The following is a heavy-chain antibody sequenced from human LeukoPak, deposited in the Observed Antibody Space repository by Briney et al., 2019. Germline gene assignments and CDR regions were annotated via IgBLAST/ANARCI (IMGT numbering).Heavy chain of an antibody. CDR2: ISYDGSNK. J-gene: IGHJ4*02. CDR1: GFTFSSYG. D-gene: IGHD6-6*01. V-gene: IGHV3-30*18. Sequence: GGSLRLSCAASGFTFSSYGMHWVRQAPGKGLEWVAVISYDGSNKYYADSVKGRFTISRDNSKNTLYLQMNSLRAEDTAVYYCAKDGSYSSSMDYWGQGTLVTVSS. CDR3: AKDGSYSSSMDY.